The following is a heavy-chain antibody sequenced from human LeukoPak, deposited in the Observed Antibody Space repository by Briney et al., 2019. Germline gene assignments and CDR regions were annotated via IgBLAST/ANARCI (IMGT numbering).Heavy chain of an antibody. Sequence: LRLSCAASGFSLSNFWMHWIRQPPGKGLEWIGEINHSGSTNYNPSLKSRVTISVDTSKNQFSLKLSSVTAADTAVYYCARGGYSSGWYEDYWGQGTLVTVSS. D-gene: IGHD6-19*01. V-gene: IGHV4-34*01. CDR1: GFSLSNFW. CDR3: ARGGYSSGWYEDY. J-gene: IGHJ4*02. CDR2: INHSGST.